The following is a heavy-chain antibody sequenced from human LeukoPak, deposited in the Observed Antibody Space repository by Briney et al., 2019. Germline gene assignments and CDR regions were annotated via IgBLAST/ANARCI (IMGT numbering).Heavy chain of an antibody. CDR2: INPNSGAA. Sequence: GASVKVSCKASGHTFTAYSMHWVRQAPGQGLEWMGWINPNSGAANYTQRFQGRVTMSSDRSINTAYLELTRLRSDDTAVYFCARSGWFGELSHYWGQGTLVTVSS. V-gene: IGHV1-2*02. D-gene: IGHD3-10*01. CDR1: GHTFTAYS. CDR3: ARSGWFGELSHY. J-gene: IGHJ4*02.